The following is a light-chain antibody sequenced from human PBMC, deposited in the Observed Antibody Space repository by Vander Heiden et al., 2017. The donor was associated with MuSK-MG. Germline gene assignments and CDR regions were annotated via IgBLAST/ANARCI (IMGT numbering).Light chain of an antibody. V-gene: IGLV10-54*01. CDR2: RNN. CDR3: SAWDTSLSAWV. Sequence: QAGLTQPPSVSKDLRQTATLTCTGNSNNVGNQGAAWLQHHQGHPPKVRSYRNNNRPSGISERLSASRSGNTASLTITGLQPEDEADYDCSAWDTSLSAWVFGGGTKLTVL. CDR1: SNNVGNQG. J-gene: IGLJ3*02.